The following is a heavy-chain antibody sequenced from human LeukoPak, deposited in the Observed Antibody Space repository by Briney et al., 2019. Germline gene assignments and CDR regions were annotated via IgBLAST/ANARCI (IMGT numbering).Heavy chain of an antibody. J-gene: IGHJ6*02. D-gene: IGHD5-24*01. CDR3: AGLGRDGYNAVYYYGMDV. CDR2: ISSSGSTI. CDR1: GFTFSDYY. Sequence: GGSLRLSCAASGFTFSDYYMSWIRQAPGKGLEWVSYISSSGSTIYYADSVKGRFTISRDNAKNSLYLQMNSLRAEDTAVYYCAGLGRDGYNAVYYYGMDVWGQGTTVTVSS. V-gene: IGHV3-11*01.